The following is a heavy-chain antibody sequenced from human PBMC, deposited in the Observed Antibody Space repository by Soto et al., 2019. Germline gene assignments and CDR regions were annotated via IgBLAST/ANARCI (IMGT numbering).Heavy chain of an antibody. CDR1: GLTFSFAW. J-gene: IGHJ6*02. CDR2: IKNKIDGGTT. CDR3: TTDDVDYYGMDV. V-gene: IGHV3-15*01. Sequence: EVQLVESGGGLVKPGGSLRLSCAASGLTFSFAWMSWVRQAPGKGLEWVGRIKNKIDGGTTEYAAPVKGRFTISRDDSKNTLYLQMNSPKIEDTAVYYCTTDDVDYYGMDVWGQGTTVTVSS.